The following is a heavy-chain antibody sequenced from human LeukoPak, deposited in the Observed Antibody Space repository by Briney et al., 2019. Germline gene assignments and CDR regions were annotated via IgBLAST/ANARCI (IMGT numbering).Heavy chain of an antibody. V-gene: IGHV4-39*01. D-gene: IGHD6-19*01. CDR3: AVDSSGLDP. Sequence: SETLSLTCTVSGGSISSSSYYWGWIRQPPGKGLEWIGSIYYSGSTYYNPSLKSRVTISVDTSKNQFSLKLSSVTAADTAVYYCAVDSSGLDPWGQGTLVTVSS. CDR1: GGSISSSSYY. J-gene: IGHJ5*02. CDR2: IYYSGST.